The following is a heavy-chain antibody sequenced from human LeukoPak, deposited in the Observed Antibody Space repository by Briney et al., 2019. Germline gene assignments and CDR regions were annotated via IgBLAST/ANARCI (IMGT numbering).Heavy chain of an antibody. CDR1: GFTFSSYS. CDR3: ARDHYGSGSYHC. D-gene: IGHD3-10*01. CDR2: ISSSSSYI. J-gene: IGHJ4*02. V-gene: IGHV3-21*01. Sequence: GGSLRLSCAASGFTFSSYSMNWVRHAPGKGLAWVSSISSSSSYIYYADSVKGRFTISRDNAKNSLYLQMNSLRAEDTAMYYCARDHYGSGSYHCWGQGTLVTVSS.